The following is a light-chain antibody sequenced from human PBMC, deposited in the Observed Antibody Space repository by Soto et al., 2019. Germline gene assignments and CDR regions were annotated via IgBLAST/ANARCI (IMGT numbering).Light chain of an antibody. Sequence: DIVMTQSPDSLAVSLGERATINCKSSQSVLYSSNNKNYLAWYQQKPGQPTKLLIYWASNRESGVPDRFSGSGSVTACTLTISSLPAEDVAVYYCQLYYSTPLTFGQGTKLEIK. J-gene: IGKJ2*01. CDR2: WAS. CDR3: QLYYSTPLT. CDR1: QSVLYSSNNKNY. V-gene: IGKV4-1*01.